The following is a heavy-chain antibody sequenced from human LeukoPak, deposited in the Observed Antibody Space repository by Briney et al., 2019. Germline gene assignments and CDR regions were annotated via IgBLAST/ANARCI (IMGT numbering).Heavy chain of an antibody. J-gene: IGHJ4*02. Sequence: PGGSLRLSCAASGFTFSSYSMNWVRQAPGEGLEWVSSISSSSSYIYYADSVKGRFTISRDNAKNSLYLQMNSLRAEDTAVYYCAKSMVRGVITRFDYWGQGTLVTVSS. CDR2: ISSSSSYI. CDR3: AKSMVRGVITRFDY. CDR1: GFTFSSYS. D-gene: IGHD3-10*01. V-gene: IGHV3-21*01.